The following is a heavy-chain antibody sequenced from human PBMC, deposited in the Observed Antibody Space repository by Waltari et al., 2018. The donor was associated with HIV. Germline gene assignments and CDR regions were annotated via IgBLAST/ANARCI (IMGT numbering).Heavy chain of an antibody. J-gene: IGHJ6*02. CDR2: IYNEGRN. CDR3: VRMKRSYGSGQARYFYFGMDV. Sequence: EVQLVESGGGLVQPGGSLRLSCAASGFSVSDNYMSWVRLAPGKGLQWFSVIYNEGRNQYIDSVKGRLTIFRDNSKNALYLQMNSLRVDDTAVYYCVRMKRSYGSGQARYFYFGMDVWGQGTTVIVSS. V-gene: IGHV3-53*01. CDR1: GFSVSDNY. D-gene: IGHD3-10*01.